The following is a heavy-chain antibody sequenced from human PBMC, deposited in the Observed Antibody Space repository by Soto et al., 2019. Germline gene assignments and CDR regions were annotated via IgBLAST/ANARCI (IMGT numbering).Heavy chain of an antibody. CDR2: ISASDGGA. CDR3: AKDSDREYFQH. V-gene: IGHV3-23*01. Sequence: GGSLRLSCAASGFTFSNYGMSWVRQAPEKGLEWVSGISASDGGAYYAGSVKGRFTISRDNSENTLYLQMNSLRVEDTAVYYCAKDSDREYFQHWGQGTLVTVSS. CDR1: GFTFSNYG. J-gene: IGHJ1*01. D-gene: IGHD3-10*01.